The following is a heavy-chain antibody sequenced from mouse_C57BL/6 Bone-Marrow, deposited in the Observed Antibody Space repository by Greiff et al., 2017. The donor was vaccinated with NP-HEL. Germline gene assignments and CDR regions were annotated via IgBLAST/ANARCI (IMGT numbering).Heavy chain of an antibody. CDR1: GFTFSSYA. V-gene: IGHV5-9-1*02. CDR2: ISSGGDYI. CDR3: TREHYYGSFLDY. D-gene: IGHD1-1*01. Sequence: EVQRVESGEGLVKPGGSLKLSCAASGFTFSSYAMSWVRQTPEKRLEWVAYISSGGDYIYYADTVKGRFTISRDNARNTLYLQMSSLKSEDTAMYYCTREHYYGSFLDYWGQGTTLTVSS. J-gene: IGHJ2*01.